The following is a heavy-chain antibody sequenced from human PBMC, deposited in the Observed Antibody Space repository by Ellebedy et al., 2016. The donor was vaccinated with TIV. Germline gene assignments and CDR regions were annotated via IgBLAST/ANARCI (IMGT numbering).Heavy chain of an antibody. CDR1: GFTFDDYA. D-gene: IGHD2-21*02. CDR2: ISWNSGSI. Sequence: PGGSLRLSCAASGFTFDDYAMHWVRQAPGKGLEWVSGISWNSGSIGYADSVKGRFTISRDNAKNSLYLQMNSLRAEDTAVYYCASLNCGGGCSRAGWYFDLWGRGTLVTVSS. V-gene: IGHV3-9*01. CDR3: ASLNCGGGCSRAGWYFDL. J-gene: IGHJ2*01.